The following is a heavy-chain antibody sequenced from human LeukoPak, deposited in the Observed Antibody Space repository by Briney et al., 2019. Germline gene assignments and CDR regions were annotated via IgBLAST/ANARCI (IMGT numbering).Heavy chain of an antibody. CDR3: ARRGYHDYSGFDY. CDR1: GFTFSSYG. Sequence: GRSLRLSCAASGFTFSSYGMHWVRQAPGKGLEWVAFIRYDGSNKYYADSVKGRFTISRDNSKNSLYLQMKSLRAEDTALYYCARRGYHDYSGFDYWGQGTLVTVSS. V-gene: IGHV3-33*08. CDR2: IRYDGSNK. J-gene: IGHJ4*02. D-gene: IGHD1-26*01.